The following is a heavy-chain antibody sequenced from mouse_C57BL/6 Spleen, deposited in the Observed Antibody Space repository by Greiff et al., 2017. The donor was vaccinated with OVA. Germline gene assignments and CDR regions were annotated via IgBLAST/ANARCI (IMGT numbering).Heavy chain of an antibody. D-gene: IGHD2-3*01. Sequence: EVQRVESGGGLVKPGGSLKLSCAASGFTFSSYAMSWVRQTPEKRLEWVATISDGGSYTYYPDNVQGRFTISRDNAKNNLYLQMSHLKSEDTAMYYCARAGIDGYYWYFDVWGTGTTVTVAS. CDR2: ISDGGSYT. CDR1: GFTFSSYA. CDR3: ARAGIDGYYWYFDV. J-gene: IGHJ1*03. V-gene: IGHV5-4*01.